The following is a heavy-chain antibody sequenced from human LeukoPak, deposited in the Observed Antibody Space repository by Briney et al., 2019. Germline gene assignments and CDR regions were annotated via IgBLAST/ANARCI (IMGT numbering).Heavy chain of an antibody. CDR3: ARGWYSSSWYSVSFDY. D-gene: IGHD6-13*01. Sequence: SVKVSCKASGGTFSSYAISWVRQAPGQGLEWMGRIIPILGIANYAQKSQGRVTITADKSTSTAYMELSSLRSEDTAVYYCARGWYSSSWYSVSFDYWGQGTLVTVSS. V-gene: IGHV1-69*04. J-gene: IGHJ4*02. CDR1: GGTFSSYA. CDR2: IIPILGIA.